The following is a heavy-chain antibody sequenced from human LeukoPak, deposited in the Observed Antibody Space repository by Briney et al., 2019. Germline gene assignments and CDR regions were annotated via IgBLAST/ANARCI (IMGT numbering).Heavy chain of an antibody. Sequence: GGSLRLSCAASGFTFSDHYMDWVRQAPGKGLEWVGRTRNEANSYTTEYAASVKGRFTISRDDSKNSLYLQMNSLKTEDTAVYYCARVRSGSYQRGPRLLDYWGQGTLVTVSS. D-gene: IGHD1-26*01. CDR1: GFTFSDHY. CDR3: ARVRSGSYQRGPRLLDY. CDR2: TRNEANSYTT. J-gene: IGHJ4*02. V-gene: IGHV3-72*01.